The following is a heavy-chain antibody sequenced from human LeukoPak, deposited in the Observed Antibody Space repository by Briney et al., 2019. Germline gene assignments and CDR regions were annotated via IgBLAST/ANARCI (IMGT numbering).Heavy chain of an antibody. D-gene: IGHD3-3*01. CDR3: ARVGPVTYYDFWSGPKGFDH. Sequence: PGGSLRLSCAASGFTFSSYWMSWVRQAPGKGLEWVANIKQDGSEKYYVDSVKGRFTISRDNAKNSLYLQMNSLRAEDTAVYYCARVGPVTYYDFWSGPKGFDHWGQGTLVTVSS. V-gene: IGHV3-7*01. CDR1: GFTFSSYW. J-gene: IGHJ4*02. CDR2: IKQDGSEK.